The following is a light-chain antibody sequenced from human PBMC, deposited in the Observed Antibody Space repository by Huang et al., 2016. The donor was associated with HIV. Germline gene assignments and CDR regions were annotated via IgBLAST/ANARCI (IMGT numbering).Light chain of an antibody. CDR3: QQFNNYLT. J-gene: IGKJ5*01. CDR1: RGISSG. V-gene: IGKV1D-13*01. Sequence: AIQLTQSPSSLSASVGDRVTITCRASRGISSGLAWYQQKPGKAPKLLFFDASSLESGVPSRFRGSGSGTDFTLTISSLQPEDFATYYCQQFNNYLTFGQGTRLEIQ. CDR2: DAS.